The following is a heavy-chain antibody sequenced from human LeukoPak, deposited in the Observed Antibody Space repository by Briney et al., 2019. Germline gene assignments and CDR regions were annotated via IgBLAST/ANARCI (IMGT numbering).Heavy chain of an antibody. CDR1: GYTFTDCY. Sequence: ASVKISCKVSGYTFTDCYMHWVQQAPGKGLEWMGLVDPEDGETIYAEKFQGRVTITADTSTDTAYMELSSLRSEDTAVYYCATSGDSSGYTFDYWGQGTLVTVSS. CDR2: VDPEDGET. V-gene: IGHV1-69-2*01. J-gene: IGHJ4*02. CDR3: ATSGDSSGYTFDY. D-gene: IGHD3-22*01.